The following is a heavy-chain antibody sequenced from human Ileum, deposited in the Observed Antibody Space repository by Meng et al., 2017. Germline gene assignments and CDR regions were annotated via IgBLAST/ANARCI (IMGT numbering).Heavy chain of an antibody. J-gene: IGHJ4*02. CDR1: GDPISSRAW. Sequence: QESGPGLVKPWGPLSLTCAASGDPISSRAWWSWVRQPPGKGLEWIGEISQESGRTNYNPSLKSRVTISLDKSKNQFSLNLNSVTAADTAVYYCVRNEGYSLGDWGQGTLVTVSS. CDR3: VRNEGYSLGD. V-gene: IGHV4-4*02. D-gene: IGHD2-21*01. CDR2: ISQESGRT.